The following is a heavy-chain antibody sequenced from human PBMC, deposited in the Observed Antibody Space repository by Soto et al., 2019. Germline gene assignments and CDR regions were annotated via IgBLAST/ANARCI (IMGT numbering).Heavy chain of an antibody. J-gene: IGHJ6*02. CDR3: ARGHQIVVVPAAIWDYYYGMDV. V-gene: IGHV4-4*02. CDR2: IYHSGST. CDR1: GGSISSSNW. Sequence: PSETLSLTCAVSGGSISSSNWWSWGRQPPGKGLEWIGEIYHSGSTNYNPSLKSRVTISVDKSKNQFSLKLSSVTAADTAVYYCARGHQIVVVPAAIWDYYYGMDVWGQGTTVTVSS. D-gene: IGHD2-2*02.